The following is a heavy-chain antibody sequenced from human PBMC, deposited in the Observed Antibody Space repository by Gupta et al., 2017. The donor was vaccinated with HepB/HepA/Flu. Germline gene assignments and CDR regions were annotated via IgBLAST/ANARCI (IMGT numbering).Heavy chain of an antibody. CDR2: MNPNSGNT. J-gene: IGHJ4*02. CDR1: GYTFTSYD. CDR3: ARGPSLLWFGEERYFDY. D-gene: IGHD3-10*01. V-gene: IGHV1-8*01. Sequence: QVQLVQSGAEVKKRGASVKVSCKASGYTFTSYDINWVRQATGQGLEWMGWMNPNSGNTGYAQKFQGRVTMTRNTSISTAYMELSSLRSEDTAVYYCARGPSLLWFGEERYFDYWGQGTLVTVSS.